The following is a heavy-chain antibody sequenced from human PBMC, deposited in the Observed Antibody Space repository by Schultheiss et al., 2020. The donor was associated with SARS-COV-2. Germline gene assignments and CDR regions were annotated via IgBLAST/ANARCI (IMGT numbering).Heavy chain of an antibody. CDR1: GFTVSSNY. Sequence: GESLKISCAASGFTVSSNYMSWVRQAPGKGLEWVSVIYSGGSTYYADSVKGRFTISRDNSKNTLYLQMNSLKTEDTAVYYCTTDVSITGTPDAFDIWGQGTMVTVSS. CDR3: TTDVSITGTPDAFDI. CDR2: IYSGGST. J-gene: IGHJ3*02. V-gene: IGHV3-53*01. D-gene: IGHD1-20*01.